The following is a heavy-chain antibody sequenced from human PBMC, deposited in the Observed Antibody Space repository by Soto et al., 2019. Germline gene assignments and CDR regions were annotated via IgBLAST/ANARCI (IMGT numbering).Heavy chain of an antibody. Sequence: QVQLVESGGGVVQPGRSLRLSCAASGFTFSSYGMHWVRQAPGKGLEWVAVIWYDGSNKYYADSVKGRFTISRDNSKNTLYLQMNSLRAEDTAVYYCARAYSRAPGAFYIWGQGTMVTVSS. V-gene: IGHV3-33*01. CDR3: ARAYSRAPGAFYI. J-gene: IGHJ3*02. D-gene: IGHD5-18*01. CDR2: IWYDGSNK. CDR1: GFTFSSYG.